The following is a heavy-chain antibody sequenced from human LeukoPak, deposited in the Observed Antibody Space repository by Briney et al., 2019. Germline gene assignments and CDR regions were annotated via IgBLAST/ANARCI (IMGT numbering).Heavy chain of an antibody. V-gene: IGHV3-23*01. J-gene: IGHJ4*02. CDR1: GFTFSSYA. CDR2: ISDSGDHT. CDR3: TKDQGSYCSGGNCYYRPYDY. D-gene: IGHD2-15*01. Sequence: PGGSLRLFCAASGFTFSSYAMSWVRQAPGKGLEWVSAISDSGDHTYYADSVKGRFTISRDNSRNTLYLQMNSLRAEDTAVYYCTKDQGSYCSGGNCYYRPYDYWGQGTLVTVSS.